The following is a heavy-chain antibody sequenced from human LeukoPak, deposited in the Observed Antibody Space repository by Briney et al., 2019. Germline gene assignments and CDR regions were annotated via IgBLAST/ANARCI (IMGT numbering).Heavy chain of an antibody. CDR2: IYYSAGT. CDR1: GGSISSYY. Sequence: RSESLSLTCTVSGGSISSYYWSCIRQPPGKGLEWIGYIYYSAGTNYNPPIKRRVTISVDTSKNQFSLKLSSVTAADTAVYYCARFGSNPYYFDYWGQGTLVTVSS. CDR3: ARFGSNPYYFDY. J-gene: IGHJ4*02. D-gene: IGHD3-10*01. V-gene: IGHV4-59*08.